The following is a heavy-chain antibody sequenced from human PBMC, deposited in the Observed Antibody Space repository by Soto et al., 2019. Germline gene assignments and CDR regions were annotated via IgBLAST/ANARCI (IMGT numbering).Heavy chain of an antibody. J-gene: IGHJ4*02. CDR3: PTASQWLPPYY. CDR2: IKSRTDGGTT. Sequence: GGSLRLSCAASGFTFTKAWMTWVRQTPGKGLEWVGRIKSRTDGGTTDYAASVKDRFIISRDDSNDTLYLHMNRLKTDDTAVYYCPTASQWLPPYYWGQGALVTVSS. V-gene: IGHV3-15*01. D-gene: IGHD6-19*01. CDR1: GFTFTKAW.